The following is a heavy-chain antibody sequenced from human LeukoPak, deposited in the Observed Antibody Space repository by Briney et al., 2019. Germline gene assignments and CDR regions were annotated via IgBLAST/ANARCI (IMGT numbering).Heavy chain of an antibody. CDR1: GGSISSHY. J-gene: IGHJ3*02. Sequence: LETLSLTCTVSGGSISSHYWSWIRQPPGKGLEWIGYIYYSGSTNYNPSLKSRVTISVDTSKNQFSLKLSSVTAADTAVYYCARDVVSSSWYLAFDIWGQGTMVTVSS. D-gene: IGHD6-13*01. CDR3: ARDVVSSSWYLAFDI. V-gene: IGHV4-59*11. CDR2: IYYSGST.